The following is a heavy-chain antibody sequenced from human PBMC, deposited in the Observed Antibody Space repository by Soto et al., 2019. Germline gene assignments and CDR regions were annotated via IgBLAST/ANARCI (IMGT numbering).Heavy chain of an antibody. CDR2: IYYSGST. CDR3: AREYSSSPGHYYYYGMDV. V-gene: IGHV4-39*01. D-gene: IGHD6-6*01. CDR1: GGSISSSSYY. Sequence: SETLSLTCTVSGGSISSSSYYWGWIRQPPGKGLEWIGSIYYSGSTYYNPSLKSRVTISVDTSKNQFSLKLSSVTAADTAVYYCAREYSSSPGHYYYYGMDVWGQGTTVTVSS. J-gene: IGHJ6*02.